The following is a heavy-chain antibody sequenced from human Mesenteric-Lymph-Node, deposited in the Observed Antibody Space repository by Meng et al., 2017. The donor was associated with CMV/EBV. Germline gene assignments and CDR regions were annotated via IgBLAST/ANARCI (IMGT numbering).Heavy chain of an antibody. CDR1: GFTVSSNY. CDR3: AKDRYSSGWDDFDY. J-gene: IGHJ4*02. V-gene: IGHV3-53*01. D-gene: IGHD6-19*01. CDR2: IYNCRST. Sequence: GGSLRLSCAASGFTVSSNYMTWVRQAPGKGLEWVSIIYNCRSTYYADSVKGRFTISRDNSKNTLYLQMNSLRAEDTAVYYCAKDRYSSGWDDFDYWGQGTLVTVSS.